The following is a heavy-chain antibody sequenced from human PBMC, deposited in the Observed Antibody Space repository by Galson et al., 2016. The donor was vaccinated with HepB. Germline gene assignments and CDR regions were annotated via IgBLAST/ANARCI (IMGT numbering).Heavy chain of an antibody. CDR1: GGSISSSSYY. CDR3: AMWGGEYCRGSSCFAVDY. D-gene: IGHD2-15*01. Sequence: ETLSLTCTVSGGSISSSSYYWGWIRQPPGMGLEWIGTIYSSGSTYYNSSLKSRVTISVDTSKNQFSLKQTSVTAADTAVYFCAMWGGEYCRGSSCFAVDYWGQGTLVTVSS. CDR2: IYSSGST. J-gene: IGHJ4*02. V-gene: IGHV4-39*01.